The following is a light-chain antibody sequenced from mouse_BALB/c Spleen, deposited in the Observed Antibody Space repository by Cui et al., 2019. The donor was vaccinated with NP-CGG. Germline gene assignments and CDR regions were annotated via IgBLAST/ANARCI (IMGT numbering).Light chain of an antibody. V-gene: IGLV1*01. CDR3: ALWYSNHWV. Sequence: HAVLTYESALTTSPGETVTLTCRSSTGAVITTNYANWVQEKPDHLFTGLIGGTNNRAPGVPARFSGSLIGDKAALTITGAQTEDEAIYFCALWYSNHWVFGGGTKLTVL. J-gene: IGLJ1*01. CDR2: GTN. CDR1: TGAVITTNY.